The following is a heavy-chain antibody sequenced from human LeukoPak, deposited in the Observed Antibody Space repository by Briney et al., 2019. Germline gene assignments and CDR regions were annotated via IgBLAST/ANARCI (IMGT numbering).Heavy chain of an antibody. J-gene: IGHJ4*02. CDR3: ARGVGYYDSSGYYYFDY. Sequence: SETLSLTCTVSGGSISSGGYYWSWIRQHPGKGLEWIGYIYYSGSTYYNPSLKSRVTISVDTSKDQFSPKLSSVTAADTAVYYCARGVGYYDSSGYYYFDYWGQGTLVTVSS. CDR2: IYYSGST. CDR1: GGSISSGGYY. V-gene: IGHV4-31*03. D-gene: IGHD3-22*01.